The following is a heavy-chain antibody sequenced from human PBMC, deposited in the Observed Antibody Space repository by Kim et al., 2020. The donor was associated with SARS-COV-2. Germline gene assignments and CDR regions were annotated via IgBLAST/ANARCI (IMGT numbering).Heavy chain of an antibody. CDR2: ISASGDYT. J-gene: IGHJ4*02. CDR3: AKVFRGGEDY. V-gene: IGHV3-23*01. CDR1: GLTFSSYA. Sequence: GGSLRLSCAASGLTFSSYAMSWVRQAPGKGLEWVSGISASGDYTFYADSVKGRFTISRDNSKNTLYLQMNSLRAEDTAVYYCAKVFRGGEDYWGQGTLVTVSS. D-gene: IGHD3-10*01.